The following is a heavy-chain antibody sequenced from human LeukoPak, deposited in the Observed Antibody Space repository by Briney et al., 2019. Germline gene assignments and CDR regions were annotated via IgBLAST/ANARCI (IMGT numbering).Heavy chain of an antibody. CDR3: ARVVSRRGSGPISWFAP. J-gene: IGHJ5*02. Sequence: GGSLRLSCAASGFTFSSYWMHWVRQAPGKGLVWVSRINSDGRSTMYADSVKGRFIISRDNAKNTLYLQMNSLRAEDTAVYYCARVVSRRGSGPISWFAPWGQGTLVTVSS. CDR1: GFTFSSYW. D-gene: IGHD6-19*01. CDR2: INSDGRST. V-gene: IGHV3-74*03.